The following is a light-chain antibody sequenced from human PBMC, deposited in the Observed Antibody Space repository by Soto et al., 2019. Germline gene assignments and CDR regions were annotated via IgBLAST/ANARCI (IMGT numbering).Light chain of an antibody. Sequence: EIVLTQSPGTLSLSPGERATLSCRASQSVSSSHLAWYQQKPGQAPRLFMYGASNRATGIPDRFSGSGSGKDFTLSISRLEPEDFAVYYCQHYGSSPRTFGQGPKMEIK. CDR2: GAS. CDR3: QHYGSSPRT. J-gene: IGKJ2*01. CDR1: QSVSSSH. V-gene: IGKV3-20*01.